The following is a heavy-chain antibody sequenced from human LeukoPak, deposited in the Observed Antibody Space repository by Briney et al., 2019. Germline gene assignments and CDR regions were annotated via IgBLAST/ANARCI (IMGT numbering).Heavy chain of an antibody. J-gene: IGHJ4*02. CDR3: AKEYYYDSSGYYY. V-gene: IGHV3-23*01. D-gene: IGHD3-22*01. CDR2: ISGSGGST. CDR1: GFIFSSYA. Sequence: GGSLRLSCAASGFIFSSYAMSWVRQAPGKVLEWVSAISGSGGSTYYADSVKGRFTISRDNSKNTLYLQMNSLRAEDTAVYYCAKEYYYDSSGYYYWGQGTLVTVSS.